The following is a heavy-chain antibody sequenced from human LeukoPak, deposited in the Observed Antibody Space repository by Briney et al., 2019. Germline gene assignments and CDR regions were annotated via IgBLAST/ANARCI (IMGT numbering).Heavy chain of an antibody. CDR3: ARLTYYYDSSGYEIGFDC. Sequence: SETLSLTCTVSGGSIRSYYWSWIRQTPGKGLEWIGYIDYTGSTNYNPSLKSRVTISVDTSKNQFSLKLSSVTAADTAVYYCARLTYYYDSSGYEIGFDCWGQGTLVTVSS. CDR1: GGSIRSYY. D-gene: IGHD3-22*01. J-gene: IGHJ4*02. CDR2: IDYTGST. V-gene: IGHV4-59*08.